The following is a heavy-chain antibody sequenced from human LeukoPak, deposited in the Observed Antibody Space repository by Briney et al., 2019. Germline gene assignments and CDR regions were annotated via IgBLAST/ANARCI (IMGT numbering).Heavy chain of an antibody. J-gene: IGHJ6*03. CDR2: ISSSSSYI. CDR1: GFTFSSYS. Sequence: GGSLRLSCAASGFTFSSYSMNWVRQAPGKGLEWVSSISSSSSYIYYADSVKGRFTISRDNAKNSLYLQMNSLRAEDTAVYYCAGPYCSSTSCQRSYYYYYMDVWGKGTTVTVSS. D-gene: IGHD2-2*01. V-gene: IGHV3-21*01. CDR3: AGPYCSSTSCQRSYYYYYMDV.